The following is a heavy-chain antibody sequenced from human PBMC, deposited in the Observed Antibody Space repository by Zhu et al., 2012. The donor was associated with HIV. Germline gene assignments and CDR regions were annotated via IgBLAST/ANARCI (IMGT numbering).Heavy chain of an antibody. Sequence: QVQLQESGPGLVKPSETLSLTCTVSGGSISSSSYYWGWIRQPPGKGLEWIGNIYYSGNTYYNPSLKSRVTISIDTSKNQFSLKLSSVTAADTAVYYCARLWSRGRRFGGSLYYWGLGNPGHRLL. CDR1: GGSISSSSYY. D-gene: IGHD3-16*01. V-gene: IGHV4-39*07. J-gene: IGHJ4*02. CDR3: ARLWSRGRRFGGSLYY. CDR2: IYYSGNT.